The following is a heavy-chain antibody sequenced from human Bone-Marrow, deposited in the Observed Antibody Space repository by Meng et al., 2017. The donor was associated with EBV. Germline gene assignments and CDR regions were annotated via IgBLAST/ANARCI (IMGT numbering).Heavy chain of an antibody. CDR2: INHSGST. D-gene: IGHD5-18*01. CDR3: ARGLDTAMVD. J-gene: IGHJ4*02. CDR1: GGSFSGYY. Sequence: LRQCGAGVLKPSKPLSLPCAFYGGSFSGYYWSWIRQPPGKGLEWIGEINHSGSTNYNPSLKSRVTISVDTSKNQFSLKLSSVTAADTAVYYCARGLDTAMVDWGQGTLVTVSS. V-gene: IGHV4-34*01.